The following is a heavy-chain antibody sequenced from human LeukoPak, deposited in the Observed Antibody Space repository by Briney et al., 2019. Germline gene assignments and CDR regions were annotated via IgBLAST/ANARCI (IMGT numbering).Heavy chain of an antibody. J-gene: IGHJ4*02. CDR3: AREAAAAHYFDY. CDR1: GGSISSGDYY. D-gene: IGHD6-13*01. CDR2: IYYSGST. V-gene: IGHV4-30-4*01. Sequence: SETLSLTCTVSGGSISSGDYYWTWIRQPPGKGLEWIGYIYYSGSTYYNPSLKSRVTISVDRSKNQFSLKLSSVTAADTAVYYCAREAAAAHYFDYWGQGTLVTVSS.